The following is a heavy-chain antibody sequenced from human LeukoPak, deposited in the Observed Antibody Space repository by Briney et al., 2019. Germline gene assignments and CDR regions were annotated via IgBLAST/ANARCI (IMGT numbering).Heavy chain of an antibody. CDR2: FDPEDGET. CDR1: GDTLTELS. V-gene: IGHV1-24*01. J-gene: IGHJ4*02. CDR3: ATASPDFDC. Sequence: ASVKVSCKISGDTLTELSMHWVRQAPGKGLEWMGGFDPEDGETIYAQKFQGRVTMTQDTSTDTAYMELSSLRSEDTAVYYCATASPDFDCWGQGTLVTVSS.